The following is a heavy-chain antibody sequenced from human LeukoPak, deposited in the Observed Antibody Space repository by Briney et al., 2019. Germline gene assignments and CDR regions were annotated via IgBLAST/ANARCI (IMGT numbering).Heavy chain of an antibody. CDR2: IIPILGIA. CDR3: ARVRTYSSGWYGAFDI. CDR1: GGTFSNYA. D-gene: IGHD6-19*01. V-gene: IGHV1-69*04. Sequence: ASVNVSFKASGGTFSNYAISWVRQAPGQGLEWMGRIIPILGIANYAQKFQGRVTITADKSTSTAYMELSSLRSEDTAVYYCARVRTYSSGWYGAFDIWGQGTMVTVSS. J-gene: IGHJ3*02.